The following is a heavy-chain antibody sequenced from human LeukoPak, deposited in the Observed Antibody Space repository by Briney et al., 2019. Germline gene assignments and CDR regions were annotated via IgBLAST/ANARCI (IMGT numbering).Heavy chain of an antibody. V-gene: IGHV3-30*18. D-gene: IGHD3-3*01. Sequence: GGSLRLSCAASGFTFSSYGMHWVRQAPGKGLEWVAVISYDGSNKYYADSMKGRFTISRDNSKTTVYLQMNNLTAEDTAVYYCAKEGESGYHYDYWGQGTLVTVSS. CDR1: GFTFSSYG. J-gene: IGHJ4*02. CDR3: AKEGESGYHYDY. CDR2: ISYDGSNK.